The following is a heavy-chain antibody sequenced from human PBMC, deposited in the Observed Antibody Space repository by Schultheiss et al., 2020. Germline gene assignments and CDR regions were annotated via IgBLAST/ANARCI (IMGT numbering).Heavy chain of an antibody. CDR2: IYYSGST. D-gene: IGHD7-27*01. J-gene: IGHJ5*02. V-gene: IGHV4-30-4*01. CDR3: ARAGPYNWFDP. CDR1: GGSISSSSYY. Sequence: SQTLSLTCTVSGGSISSSSYYWSWIRQPPGKGLEWIGYIYYSGSTYYNPSLKSRVTISVDTSKNQFSLKMSSVTAADTAVYYCARAGPYNWFDPWGQGTLVTVSS.